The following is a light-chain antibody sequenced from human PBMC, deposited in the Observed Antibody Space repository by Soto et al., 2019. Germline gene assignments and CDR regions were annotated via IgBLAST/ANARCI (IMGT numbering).Light chain of an antibody. Sequence: QSVLTQPPSVSGAPGQRVTISCTGSSSNIGAGYDVHWYQQLPGTAPKLLIYGNSNRPSGVPDRFSGSKSGTSASLAITGLQLEDEADYYCQSYDSYVVFGGGTKVTVL. V-gene: IGLV1-40*01. CDR2: GNS. CDR1: SSNIGAGYD. J-gene: IGLJ2*01. CDR3: QSYDSYVV.